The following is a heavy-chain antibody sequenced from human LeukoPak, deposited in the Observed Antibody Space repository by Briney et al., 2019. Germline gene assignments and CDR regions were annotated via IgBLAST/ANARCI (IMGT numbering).Heavy chain of an antibody. CDR2: IYYSGSN. J-gene: IGHJ6*03. V-gene: IGHV4-59*01. CDR3: ARDTYCSGGSCYSPYYYYYYMDV. CDR1: GGSISSYY. D-gene: IGHD2-15*01. Sequence: PSETLSLTCTVSGGSISSYYWSWIRQPPGKGLEWIGYIYYSGSNNYNPSLKRRVTISVDMSKNQFSLKLSSVTAADTALYYCARDTYCSGGSCYSPYYYYYYMDVWGKGTTVTVSS.